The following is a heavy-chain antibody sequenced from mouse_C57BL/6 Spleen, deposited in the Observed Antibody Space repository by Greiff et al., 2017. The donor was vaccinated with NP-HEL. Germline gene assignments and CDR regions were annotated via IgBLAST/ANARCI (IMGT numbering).Heavy chain of an antibody. V-gene: IGHV1-72*01. CDR2: IDSNSGGT. J-gene: IGHJ1*03. Sequence: QVQLQQPGAELVKPGASVKLSRKASGYTFTSYWMHWVKQRPGRGLEWIGRIDSNSGGTKYNEKFKSKATLTVDKPSSTAYMQISSLRSEDSAVYYCARYRFRDVWGTGTTVTVSS. CDR3: ARYRFRDV. CDR1: GYTFTSYW.